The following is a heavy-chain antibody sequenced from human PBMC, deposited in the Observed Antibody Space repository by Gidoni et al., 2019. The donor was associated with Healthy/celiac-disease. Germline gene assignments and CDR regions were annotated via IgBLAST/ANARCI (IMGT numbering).Heavy chain of an antibody. V-gene: IGHV4-34*01. J-gene: IGHJ4*02. D-gene: IGHD3-16*01. CDR2: INHSGST. Sequence: QVQLQQWGAGLLQPSETLYLTCAVYGGSFSGYYWSWIRQTPGKGLEWIGEINHSGSTNYNPSLKIRVTISVDTSKNQSSLKLSSVTAADSAVYYCARGLRGRVGIPSPDWGQGTLVTVSS. CDR3: ARGLRGRVGIPSPD. CDR1: GGSFSGYY.